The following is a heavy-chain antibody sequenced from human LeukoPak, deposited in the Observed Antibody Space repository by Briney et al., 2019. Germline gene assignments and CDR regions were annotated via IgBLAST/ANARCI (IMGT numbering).Heavy chain of an antibody. CDR2: INPSGGST. Sequence: ASVKVSCKASGYTFTSYYMHWVRQAPGQGLEWMGIINPSGGSTSYAQKFQGRVTMTRNTSISTAYMELSSLRSEDTAVYYCARAVPRSYYYYGMDVWGQGTTVTVSS. J-gene: IGHJ6*02. CDR1: GYTFTSYY. V-gene: IGHV1-46*01. CDR3: ARAVPRSYYYYGMDV.